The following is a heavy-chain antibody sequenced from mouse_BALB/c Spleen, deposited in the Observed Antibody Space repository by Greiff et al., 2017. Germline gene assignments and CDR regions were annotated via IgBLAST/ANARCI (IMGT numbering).Heavy chain of an antibody. Sequence: DVKLVESGGGLVKPGGSLKLSCAASGFTFSSYAMSWVRQTPEKRLEWVASISSGGSTYYPDSVKGRFTISRDNARNILYLQMSSLRSEDTAMYYCARENSLLRLGAMDYWGQGTSVTVSS. CDR3: ARENSLLRLGAMDY. D-gene: IGHD1-2*01. CDR1: GFTFSSYA. J-gene: IGHJ4*01. CDR2: ISSGGST. V-gene: IGHV5-6-5*01.